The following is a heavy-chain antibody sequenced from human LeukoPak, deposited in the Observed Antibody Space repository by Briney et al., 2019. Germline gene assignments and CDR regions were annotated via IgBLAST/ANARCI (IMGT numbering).Heavy chain of an antibody. D-gene: IGHD1-1*01. V-gene: IGHV4-59*08. CDR1: GGSISTYY. CDR3: ARHMGLGYTYFYPYFDY. Sequence: SETLSLTCTVSGGSISTYYWNWIRQPPGKGLEWIGYIYYSGSTNYNPSLKSRVTISVDTSKNQFSLKLSSVTAADTAVYYCARHMGLGYTYFYPYFDYWGQGTLVTVSS. J-gene: IGHJ4*01. CDR2: IYYSGST.